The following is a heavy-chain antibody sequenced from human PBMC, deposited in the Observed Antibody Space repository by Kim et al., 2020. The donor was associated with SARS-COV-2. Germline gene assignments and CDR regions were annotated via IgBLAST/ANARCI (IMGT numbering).Heavy chain of an antibody. CDR2: INHSGST. CDR1: GGSFSGYY. D-gene: IGHD3-16*01. CDR3: ARGGYVWTFDY. J-gene: IGHJ4*02. V-gene: IGHV4-34*01. Sequence: SETLSLTCAVYGGSFSGYYWSWIRQPPGKGLEWIGEINHSGSTNYNPSLKSRVTISVDTSKNQFSLKLSSVTAADTAVYYCARGGYVWTFDYWGQGTLVTVSS.